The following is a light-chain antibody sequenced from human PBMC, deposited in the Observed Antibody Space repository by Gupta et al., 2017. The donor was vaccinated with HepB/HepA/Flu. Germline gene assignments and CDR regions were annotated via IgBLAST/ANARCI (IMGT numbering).Light chain of an antibody. Sequence: QSALTQPASVSGSPGQSITISCTGTSSDVGGYNYVSWYQQHPGKAPKLMFYDVSNRPSGVSNRFSGSKSGTTASLTIAGLQAEDEADYYCSSYTSSSTPRVFGGGTKLTVL. V-gene: IGLV2-14*03. CDR2: DVS. CDR3: SSYTSSSTPRV. CDR1: SSDVGGYNY. J-gene: IGLJ3*02.